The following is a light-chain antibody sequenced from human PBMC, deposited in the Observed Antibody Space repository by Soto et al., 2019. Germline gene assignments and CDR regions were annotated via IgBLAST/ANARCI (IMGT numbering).Light chain of an antibody. V-gene: IGKV1-33*01. Sequence: DVLMTQSPSSLSASVGDRVTITCQASQDINNYLNWYQQKPGKAPKLLIYDASNLETGVPLRFSGGGSGTEFTFTISSLQPEDISTYYCQQCDNLPYTFGQGTKLEMK. CDR3: QQCDNLPYT. J-gene: IGKJ2*01. CDR1: QDINNY. CDR2: DAS.